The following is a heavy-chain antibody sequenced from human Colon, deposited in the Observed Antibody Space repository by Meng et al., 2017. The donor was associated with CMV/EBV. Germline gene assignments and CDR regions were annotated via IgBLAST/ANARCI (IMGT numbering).Heavy chain of an antibody. Sequence: SCAASGFTFDDYAMHWVRQAPGKGLEWVSGISWNSGSIGYADSVKGRFTISRDNAKNSLYLQMNSLRAEDTALYYCAKDPSGLRTGDWYFDLWGRGTLVTVSS. CDR1: GFTFDDYA. V-gene: IGHV3-9*01. J-gene: IGHJ2*01. CDR2: ISWNSGSI. CDR3: AKDPSGLRTGDWYFDL. D-gene: IGHD1-14*01.